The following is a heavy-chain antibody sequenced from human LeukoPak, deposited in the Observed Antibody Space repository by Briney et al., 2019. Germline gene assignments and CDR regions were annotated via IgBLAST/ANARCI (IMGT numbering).Heavy chain of an antibody. Sequence: ASVKVSFRASGYTFTIYGISWVRQAPGQGLEGMGWISAYNGNTNYAQKLQGRVTMTTDTSTSTAYMELRSLRSDDTAVYYCARDPSTYYYGSGSYNYYYYMDVWGKGTTVTISS. CDR3: ARDPSTYYYGSGSYNYYYYMDV. D-gene: IGHD3-10*01. CDR1: GYTFTIYG. J-gene: IGHJ6*03. V-gene: IGHV1-18*01. CDR2: ISAYNGNT.